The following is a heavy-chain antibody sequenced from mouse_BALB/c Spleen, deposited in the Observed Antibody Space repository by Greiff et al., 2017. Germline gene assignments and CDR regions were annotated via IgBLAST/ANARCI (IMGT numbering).Heavy chain of an antibody. D-gene: IGHD1-1*01. Sequence: EVQLVESGGGLVKPGGSLKLSCAASGFTFSSYAMSWVRQTPEKRLEWVASISSGGSTYYPDSVKGRFTISRDNARNILYLQMSSLRSEDTAMYYCARGLFYYGSLYYFDYWGQGTTLTVSS. CDR3: ARGLFYYGSLYYFDY. J-gene: IGHJ2*01. CDR2: ISSGGST. CDR1: GFTFSSYA. V-gene: IGHV5-6-5*01.